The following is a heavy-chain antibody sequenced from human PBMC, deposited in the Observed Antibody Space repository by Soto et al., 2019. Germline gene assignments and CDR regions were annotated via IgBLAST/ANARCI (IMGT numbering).Heavy chain of an antibody. CDR2: IIPIFGTA. V-gene: IGHV1-69*13. D-gene: IGHD5-12*01. J-gene: IGHJ4*02. Sequence: VASVKVSCKASGGTFSSYAISWVRQAPGQGLEWMGGIIPIFGTANYAQKFQGRVTITADESTSTAYMELSSLRSEDTAVYYCACDVEMASTPGYWGQGTLVTVSS. CDR1: GGTFSSYA. CDR3: ACDVEMASTPGY.